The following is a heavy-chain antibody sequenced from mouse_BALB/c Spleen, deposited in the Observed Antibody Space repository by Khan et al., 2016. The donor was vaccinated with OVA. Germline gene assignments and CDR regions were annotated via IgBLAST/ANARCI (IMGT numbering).Heavy chain of an antibody. V-gene: IGHV6-6*02. CDR1: GFTFSNYW. D-gene: IGHD1-2*01. CDR2: IRLKSNNYAT. J-gene: IGHJ2*01. Sequence: EVKLEESGGGLVQPGGSMKLSCVASGFTFSNYWMNWVRQSPEKGLEWVAEIRLKSNNYATHYAESVKGRFTISRADSKSSVYLQMNNLRADDTCIYYCTGATATNFDYGGKVTTLTVSS. CDR3: TGATATNFDY.